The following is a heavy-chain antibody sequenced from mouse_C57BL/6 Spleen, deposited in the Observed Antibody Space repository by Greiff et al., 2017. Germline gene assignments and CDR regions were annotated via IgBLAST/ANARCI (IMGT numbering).Heavy chain of an antibody. V-gene: IGHV1-53*01. CDR2: INPSNGGS. CDR1: GYTFTSYW. Sequence: QVQLQQPGPELVKPGASVKLSCKASGYTFTSYWMHWVKQRPGQGLEWIGNINPSNGGSNYNEKFKSKATLTVDKSSSTAYMQLSSLPSEDYAVYYCARTSYDYDSFAYWGQGTLVTVSA. CDR3: ARTSYDYDSFAY. J-gene: IGHJ3*01. D-gene: IGHD2-4*01.